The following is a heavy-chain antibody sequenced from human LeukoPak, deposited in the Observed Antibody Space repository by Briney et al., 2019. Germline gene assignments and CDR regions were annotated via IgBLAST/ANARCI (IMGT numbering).Heavy chain of an antibody. CDR2: IYTSGST. Sequence: SQTLSLTCTVSGGSISSGSYYWSWIRQPAGKGLEWIGRIYTSGSTNYNPSLKSRVTISVDTSKNQFSLKLSSVTAADTAVYYCARDHRVRGFDYWGQGTLVTVSS. J-gene: IGHJ4*02. D-gene: IGHD3-10*01. V-gene: IGHV4-61*02. CDR1: GGSISSGSYY. CDR3: ARDHRVRGFDY.